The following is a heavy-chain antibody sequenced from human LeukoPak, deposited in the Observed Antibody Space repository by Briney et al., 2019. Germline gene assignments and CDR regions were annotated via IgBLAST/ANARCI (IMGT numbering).Heavy chain of an antibody. CDR2: IIPILGIA. D-gene: IGHD6-19*01. V-gene: IGHV1-69*04. Sequence: SVKVSCKASGYTFTSYDISWVRQAPGQGLEWMGRIIPILGIANYAQKFQGRVTITADKSTSTAYMELSSLRSEDTAVYYCARDQPNPLGYSSGPPFDYWGQGTLVTVSS. J-gene: IGHJ4*02. CDR1: GYTFTSYD. CDR3: ARDQPNPLGYSSGPPFDY.